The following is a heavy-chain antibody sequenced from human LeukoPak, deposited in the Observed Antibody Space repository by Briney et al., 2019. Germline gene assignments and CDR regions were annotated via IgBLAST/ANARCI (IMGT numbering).Heavy chain of an antibody. CDR3: ARCETGYSSGWFDY. Sequence: ASVTVSCKASGYTFTSYGISWVRQAPRQGLEWMGWISTYNGNTNYAQKLQGRVTMTTDTSTSTAYMELRSLRSDDTAVYYCARCETGYSSGWFDYWGQGTLVTVSS. J-gene: IGHJ4*02. D-gene: IGHD6-19*01. CDR2: ISTYNGNT. CDR1: GYTFTSYG. V-gene: IGHV1-18*01.